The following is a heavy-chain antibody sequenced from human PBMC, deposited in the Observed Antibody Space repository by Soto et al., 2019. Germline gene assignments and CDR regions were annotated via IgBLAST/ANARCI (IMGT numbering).Heavy chain of an antibody. D-gene: IGHD5-12*01. V-gene: IGHV3-66*01. Sequence: EVQLVESGGGLVQPGGSLRLSCAASGFTVSSNYMSWVRQAPGKGLEWVSVIYSGGSTYYADSVKGSFIISRVNSKNTLYHQMNSLRAEDTAVYYCARGLYSGWHYFDYWGQGTLVTVSS. CDR2: IYSGGST. J-gene: IGHJ4*02. CDR1: GFTVSSNY. CDR3: ARGLYSGWHYFDY.